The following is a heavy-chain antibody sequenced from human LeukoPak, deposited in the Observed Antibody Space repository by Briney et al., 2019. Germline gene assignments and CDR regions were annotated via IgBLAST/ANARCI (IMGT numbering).Heavy chain of an antibody. CDR1: GGTFSNYA. CDR2: FIPILGTA. Sequence: ASVRVSCKASGGTFSNYAISWVRQAPGQGLEWMGGFIPILGTADYAQKFQGRVTITTDESASTAYMALSSLRSEDSAVYYCARDIIRSGYPYSHYMDVWGKGTTVTVSS. CDR3: ARDIIRSGYPYSHYMDV. J-gene: IGHJ6*03. V-gene: IGHV1-69*05. D-gene: IGHD3-3*01.